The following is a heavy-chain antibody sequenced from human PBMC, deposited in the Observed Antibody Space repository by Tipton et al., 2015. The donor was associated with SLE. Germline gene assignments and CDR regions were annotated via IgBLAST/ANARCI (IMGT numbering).Heavy chain of an antibody. J-gene: IGHJ4*02. CDR2: IYYSGST. CDR3: ARAHSGSYYGGHFDY. V-gene: IGHV4-59*11. CDR1: GGSISSHY. D-gene: IGHD1-26*01. Sequence: TLSLTCAVSGGSISSHYWSWIRQPPGKGLEWIGYIYYSGSTNYNPSLKSRVTISVDTSKNQFSLKLSSVTAADTAVYYCARAHSGSYYGGHFDYWGQGTLVPVSS.